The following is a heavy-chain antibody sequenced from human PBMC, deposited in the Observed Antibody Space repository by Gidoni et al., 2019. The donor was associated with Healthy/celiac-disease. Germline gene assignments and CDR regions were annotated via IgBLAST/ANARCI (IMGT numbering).Heavy chain of an antibody. J-gene: IGHJ6*02. CDR1: RFIFSSYS. CDR3: ARGGRTMVTLIGTDYYYVMDV. CDR2: ISSSSSYI. Sequence: EVQLVESGGGLVKPGGSLRLSCSASRFIFSSYSMNWVRQAPGKGLEWVSSISSSSSYIYYADSVKGRFTISRDNAKNSLYLQMNSLRAEDTAVYYCARGGRTMVTLIGTDYYYVMDVWGQGTTVTVSS. V-gene: IGHV3-21*01. D-gene: IGHD4-17*01.